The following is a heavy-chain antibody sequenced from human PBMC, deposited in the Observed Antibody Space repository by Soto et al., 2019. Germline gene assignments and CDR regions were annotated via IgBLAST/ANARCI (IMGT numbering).Heavy chain of an antibody. CDR2: INTRGGTT. Sequence: QVQLVQSGAEVRKPGASVRLSCKASGYTFTRFYLHWVRQVPGQGLEWMGIINTRGGTTAYAQNFRGRLTVTRDTSTNTLYMELSDLRSDDTAVYYCARGPDDSDVPRWDYWGQGTRVTVSS. CDR1: GYTFTRFY. V-gene: IGHV1-46*01. D-gene: IGHD4-17*01. J-gene: IGHJ4*02. CDR3: ARGPDDSDVPRWDY.